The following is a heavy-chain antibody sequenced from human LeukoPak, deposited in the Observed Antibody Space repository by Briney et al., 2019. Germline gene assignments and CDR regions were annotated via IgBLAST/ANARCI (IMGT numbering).Heavy chain of an antibody. CDR1: GYTFTGYF. CDR3: AILTAVPGTSYYGMDV. D-gene: IGHD6-19*01. V-gene: IGHV1-2*02. CDR2: INPNRGGT. J-gene: IGHJ6*02. Sequence: GASVKVSCKASGYTFTGYFMHWVRQAPGQGLEWMGWINPNRGGTNYVQKFQGRVTMTRDTSISTAYMELSRLRSDDTAVYYCAILTAVPGTSYYGMDVWGQGTTVTVS.